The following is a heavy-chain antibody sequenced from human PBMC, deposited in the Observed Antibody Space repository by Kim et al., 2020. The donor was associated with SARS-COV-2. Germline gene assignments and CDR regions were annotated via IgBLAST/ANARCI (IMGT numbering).Heavy chain of an antibody. J-gene: IGHJ5*02. CDR3: ARGFNGARGSGSYYKDWFDP. V-gene: IGHV1-3*01. D-gene: IGHD3-10*01. Sequence: ASVKVSCKASGYTFTSYAMHWVRQAPGQRLEWMGWINAGNGNTKYSQKFQGRVTITRDTSASTAYMELSSLRSEDTAVYYCARGFNGARGSGSYYKDWFDPWGQGTLVTVSS. CDR2: INAGNGNT. CDR1: GYTFTSYA.